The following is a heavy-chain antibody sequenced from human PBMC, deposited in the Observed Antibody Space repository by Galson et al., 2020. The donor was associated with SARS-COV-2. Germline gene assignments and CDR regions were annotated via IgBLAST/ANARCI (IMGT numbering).Heavy chain of an antibody. D-gene: IGHD6-13*01. CDR1: GFTFSSYA. CDR3: AREVGSWYAVDY. CDR2: ISYDGSNK. J-gene: IGHJ4*02. Sequence: GGSLRLSCAASGFTFSSYAMHWVRQAPGKGLEWVAVISYDGSNKYYADSVKGRFTISRDNSKNTLYLQMNSLRAEDTAVYYCAREVGSWYAVDYWGQGTLVTVSS. V-gene: IGHV3-30*04.